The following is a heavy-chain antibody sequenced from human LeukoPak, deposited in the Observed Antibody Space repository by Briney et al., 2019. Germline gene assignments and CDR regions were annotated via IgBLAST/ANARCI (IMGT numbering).Heavy chain of an antibody. J-gene: IGHJ4*02. CDR1: GYSISSGYY. D-gene: IGHD3-3*01. CDR3: AREGKEGYDFWTGYYEYYFDY. CDR2: IYTSGTT. V-gene: IGHV4-38-2*02. Sequence: SETLSLTCAVSGYSISSGYYWGWIRQPPGKGLEWIGRIYTSGTTNYNPSLKSRVTISVDTSKNQFSLKLRSVTAADTAVYYCAREGKEGYDFWTGYYEYYFDYWGQGTLVTVSS.